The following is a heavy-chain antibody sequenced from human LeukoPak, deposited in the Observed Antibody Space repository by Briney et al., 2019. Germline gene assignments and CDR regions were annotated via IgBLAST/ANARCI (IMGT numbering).Heavy chain of an antibody. Sequence: SETLSLTCAVYGGSFSGYYWSWIRQPPGKGLEWIGEINHSGSTNYNPSLKSRVTISVDTSKNQFSLKLSSVTAADTAVYYCARRRPYYYYFDYWSQGTLVTVSS. CDR3: ARRRPYYYYFDY. V-gene: IGHV4-34*01. CDR2: INHSGST. CDR1: GGSFSGYY. J-gene: IGHJ4*02. D-gene: IGHD3-10*01.